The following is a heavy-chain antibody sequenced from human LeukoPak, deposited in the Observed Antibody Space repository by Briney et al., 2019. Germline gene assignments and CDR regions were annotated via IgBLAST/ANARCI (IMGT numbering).Heavy chain of an antibody. Sequence: GGSLRLSCAASGFAFSFYAMSWLRQPPGKGLEWVAVISYDGSNKYYADSVKGRFTISRDNSKNTLYLQMNSLRAEDTAVYYCARDWAAYYYDSSGYYAADYWGQGTLVTVSS. CDR2: ISYDGSNK. V-gene: IGHV3-30-3*01. J-gene: IGHJ4*02. CDR1: GFAFSFYA. CDR3: ARDWAAYYYDSSGYYAADY. D-gene: IGHD3-22*01.